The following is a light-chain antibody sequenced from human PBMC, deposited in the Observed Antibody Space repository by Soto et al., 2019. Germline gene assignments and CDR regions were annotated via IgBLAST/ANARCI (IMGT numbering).Light chain of an antibody. Sequence: QAVVTQPASVSGSPGQSITISCTGSTSDIGSYDLVSWYQQHPGKAPKLMIHAGSKRPSGVSNRFSGSKSGNTASLTISGLQAEDEADYYCCAYAGIGTFNWVFGGGTKLTVL. CDR3: CAYAGIGTFNWV. V-gene: IGLV2-23*01. J-gene: IGLJ3*02. CDR1: TSDIGSYDL. CDR2: AGS.